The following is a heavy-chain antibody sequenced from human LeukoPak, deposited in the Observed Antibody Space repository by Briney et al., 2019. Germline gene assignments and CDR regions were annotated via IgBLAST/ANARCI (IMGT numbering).Heavy chain of an antibody. CDR2: ISIISSTI. D-gene: IGHD5-12*01. V-gene: IGHV3-48*01. CDR3: ARTYERDLDS. Sequence: GGSLRLSCAASGFTFSSYHMNWVRQAPGKGLEWVSYISIISSTIYYADSVKGRFTISRDDAKNSVYLQMNSLRAEGTAVYYCARTYERDLDSWGQGTLVTVSS. CDR1: GFTFSSYH. J-gene: IGHJ4*02.